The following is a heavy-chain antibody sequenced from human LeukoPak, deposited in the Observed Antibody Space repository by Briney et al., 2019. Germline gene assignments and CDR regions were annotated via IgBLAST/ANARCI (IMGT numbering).Heavy chain of an antibody. CDR2: IYTSGSP. Sequence: SEALSLTCTVSGGSMSSNYWSWIRQPAGKGLEWIGRIYTSGSPNYNPSLKSRVTMPVDTSKNQFSLKLTSVTAADTAVYYCARGMPGTNCGGDCYLNWFDPWGQGSLVTVSS. V-gene: IGHV4-4*07. D-gene: IGHD2-21*02. J-gene: IGHJ5*02. CDR1: GGSMSSNY. CDR3: ARGMPGTNCGGDCYLNWFDP.